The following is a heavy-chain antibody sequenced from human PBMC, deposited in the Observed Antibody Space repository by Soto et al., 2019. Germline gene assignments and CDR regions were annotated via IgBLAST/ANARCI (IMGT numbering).Heavy chain of an antibody. J-gene: IGHJ3*02. CDR3: ARDAGYCSSTSCPHTNAFDI. CDR1: GFSLSSYS. CDR2: ISSSSSTI. V-gene: IGHV3-48*01. D-gene: IGHD2-2*01. Sequence: GGSLGLSCAASGFSLSSYSMNWVRQAPGKGLEWVSYISSSSSTIYYADSVKGRFTISRDNAKNSLYLQMNSLRAEDTAVYYCARDAGYCSSTSCPHTNAFDIWGQGTMVTVSS.